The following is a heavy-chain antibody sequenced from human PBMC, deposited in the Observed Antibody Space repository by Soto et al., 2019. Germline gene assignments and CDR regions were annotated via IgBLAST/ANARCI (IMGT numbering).Heavy chain of an antibody. CDR1: GFTFSSYA. Sequence: GGSLRLSCAASGFTFSSYAMSWVRQAPGKGLEWVSAISGSGGSTYYADSVKGRFTISRDNSKNTLYLQMNSLRAEDTAVYYCAKGQGSSSWYYAEYFQHWGQGTLVTVSS. J-gene: IGHJ1*01. CDR2: ISGSGGST. CDR3: AKGQGSSSWYYAEYFQH. D-gene: IGHD6-13*01. V-gene: IGHV3-23*01.